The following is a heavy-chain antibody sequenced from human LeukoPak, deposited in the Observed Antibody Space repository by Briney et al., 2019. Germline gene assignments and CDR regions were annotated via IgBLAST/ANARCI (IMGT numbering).Heavy chain of an antibody. CDR3: ARGRIGATSFDY. Sequence: RPGGSLRLSCAASEFTFSSYWMSWVRLAPGKGLEWVANIKQDGSEKYFVDSVKGRFTISRDNAKNSLYLQMNSLRAEDTAVYYCARGRIGATSFDYWGQGTLVTVSS. CDR1: EFTFSSYW. CDR2: IKQDGSEK. D-gene: IGHD3-16*01. V-gene: IGHV3-7*03. J-gene: IGHJ4*02.